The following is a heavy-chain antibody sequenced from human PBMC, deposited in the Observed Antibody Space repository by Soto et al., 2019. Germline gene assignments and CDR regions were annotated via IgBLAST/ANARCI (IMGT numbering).Heavy chain of an antibody. CDR1: GFTFSTYA. J-gene: IGHJ4*02. Sequence: EVQLVESGGGLVQPGGSLRLSCSASGFTFSTYAMHWVRQAPGKGLEYVSAITANGGSSYYADSVRGRFTISRDNSKHTLFLQMISLRPEDTAIYYCVKPPAYYIDGRAYYPIWGQGTLVTVSS. D-gene: IGHD3-22*01. CDR3: VKPPAYYIDGRAYYPI. CDR2: ITANGGSS. V-gene: IGHV3-64D*06.